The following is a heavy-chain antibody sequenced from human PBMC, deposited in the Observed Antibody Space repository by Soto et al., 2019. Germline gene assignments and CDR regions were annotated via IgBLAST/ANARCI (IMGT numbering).Heavy chain of an antibody. CDR3: ARDLVVVPAAAYSSSSGAFDI. V-gene: IGHV3-21*01. CDR2: ISSSSSYI. D-gene: IGHD2-2*01. J-gene: IGHJ3*02. Sequence: EVQLVESGGGLVKPGGSLRLSCAASGFTFSSYSMNWVRQAPGKGLEWVSSISSSSSYIYYADSVKGRFTISRDNAKNSLYLQMNSLRAEDTAVYYCARDLVVVPAAAYSSSSGAFDIWGQGTMVTVSS. CDR1: GFTFSSYS.